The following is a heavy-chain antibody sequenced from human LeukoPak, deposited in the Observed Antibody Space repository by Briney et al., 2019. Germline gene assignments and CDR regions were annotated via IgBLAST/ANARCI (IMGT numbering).Heavy chain of an antibody. CDR1: GFTFDDYA. CDR2: ITWNSGSV. CDR3: AKAAAGSVDI. V-gene: IGHV3-9*03. D-gene: IGHD6-13*01. J-gene: IGHJ3*02. Sequence: GGSLRLSCAASGFTFDDYAMHWVRQAPGKGLEWVSGITWNSGSVGYADSVKGRFSISRDNAKNSLYLQMNSLRAEDMALYYCAKAAAGSVDIWGQGTMVTVSS.